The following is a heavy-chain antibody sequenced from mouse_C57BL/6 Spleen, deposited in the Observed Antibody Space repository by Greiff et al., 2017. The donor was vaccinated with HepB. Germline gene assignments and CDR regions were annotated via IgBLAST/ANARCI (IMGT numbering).Heavy chain of an antibody. CDR1: GYSFTGYF. Sequence: VTLKESGPELVKPGDSVKISCKASGYSFTGYFMNWVMQSHGKSLEWIGRINPYNGDTFYNQKFKGKATLTVDKSSSTAHMELRSLTSEDSAVYYCARGGYYGSSPYYFDYWGQGTTLTVSS. CDR3: ARGGYYGSSPYYFDY. J-gene: IGHJ2*01. V-gene: IGHV1-20*01. D-gene: IGHD1-1*01. CDR2: INPYNGDT.